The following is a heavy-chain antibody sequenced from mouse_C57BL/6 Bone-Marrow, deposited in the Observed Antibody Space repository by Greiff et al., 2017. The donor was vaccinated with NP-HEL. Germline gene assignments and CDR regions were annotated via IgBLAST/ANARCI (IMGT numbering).Heavy chain of an antibody. D-gene: IGHD1-1*01. CDR1: GFTFSDYG. V-gene: IGHV5-17*01. J-gene: IGHJ1*03. Sequence: EVMLVESGGGLVKPGGSLKLSCAASGFTFSDYGMHWVRQAPEKGLEWVAYISSGSSTTYYADTVKGRFTISRDNAKNTLFLQMTSLRSEDTAMYYCARGYYGSRGYFDVWGTGTTVTVSS. CDR3: ARGYYGSRGYFDV. CDR2: ISSGSSTT.